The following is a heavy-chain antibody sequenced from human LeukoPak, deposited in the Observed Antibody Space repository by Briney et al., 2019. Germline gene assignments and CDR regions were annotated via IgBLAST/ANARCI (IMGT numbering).Heavy chain of an antibody. V-gene: IGHV3-33*01. Sequence: GRSLRLSCAASGFTFSSFGIHWVRQAPGKGLGWVAVIWSDGIKTYYGDVVKGRCTISRDTTRDTVYLQMNNLRADDTAVYYCARDCDTSSRYSWFDPWGQGTLVTVSS. J-gene: IGHJ5*02. CDR1: GFTFSSFG. CDR3: ARDCDTSSRYSWFDP. D-gene: IGHD6-13*01. CDR2: IWSDGIKT.